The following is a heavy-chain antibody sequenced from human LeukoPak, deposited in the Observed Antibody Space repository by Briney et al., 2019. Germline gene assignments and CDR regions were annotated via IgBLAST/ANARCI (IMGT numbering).Heavy chain of an antibody. CDR1: GFTFSSYG. CDR3: AKGYDSSGYYNIDY. J-gene: IGHJ4*02. CDR2: ISYDGSNK. D-gene: IGHD3-22*01. V-gene: IGHV3-30*18. Sequence: GGSLRLSCAASGFTFSSYGMHWVRQAPGKGLEWVAVISYDGSNKYYADSVKGRFTISRDNSKNTLYLQMNSLRAEDTAVYYCAKGYDSSGYYNIDYWAREPWSPSPQ.